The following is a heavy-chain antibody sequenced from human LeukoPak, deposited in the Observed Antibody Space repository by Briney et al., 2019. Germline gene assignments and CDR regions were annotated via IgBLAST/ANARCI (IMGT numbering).Heavy chain of an antibody. CDR1: GLTVSSNY. D-gene: IGHD3-22*01. CDR2: INSGSST. J-gene: IGHJ3*02. Sequence: GGSLTLSCAASGLTVSSNYMSWVRQAPGKGLYWVSVINSGSSTYYADSVKGRFTISRDNSKNTLYLQMNSLRAEDTAVYYCARGGDSSGSVRTAFDSWGQGTMVTVSS. CDR3: ARGGDSSGSVRTAFDS. V-gene: IGHV3-53*01.